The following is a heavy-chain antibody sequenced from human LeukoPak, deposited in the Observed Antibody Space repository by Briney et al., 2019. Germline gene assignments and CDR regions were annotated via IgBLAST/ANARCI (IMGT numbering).Heavy chain of an antibody. CDR3: ASLGYCSSTSCYSGY. CDR2: IIPIFGTA. Sequence: GASVKVSCKASGGTFSSYAISWVRQAHGQGLEWMGGIIPIFGTANYAQKFQGRVTITADESTSTAYMELSSLRSEDTAVYYCASLGYCSSTSCYSGYWGQETLVTVPS. D-gene: IGHD2-2*01. CDR1: GGTFSSYA. J-gene: IGHJ4*02. V-gene: IGHV1-69*13.